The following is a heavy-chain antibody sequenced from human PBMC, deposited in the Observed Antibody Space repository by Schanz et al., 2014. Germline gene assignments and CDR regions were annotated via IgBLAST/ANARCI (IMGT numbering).Heavy chain of an antibody. CDR2: ISSGGGST. Sequence: EVQLLESGGGLVQPGGSLRLSCEASGFTFSDYSMNWVRQAPGKGPEWVSSISSGGGSTYYADSVKGRFTISRDNSKNTLYLQMKSLRAEDTAIYYCAKDAPYPFDLWGRGTLITVSS. CDR3: AKDAPYPFDL. V-gene: IGHV3-23*01. CDR1: GFTFSDYS. J-gene: IGHJ2*01.